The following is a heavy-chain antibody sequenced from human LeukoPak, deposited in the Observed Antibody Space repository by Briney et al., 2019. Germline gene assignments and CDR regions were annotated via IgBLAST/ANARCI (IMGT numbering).Heavy chain of an antibody. J-gene: IGHJ4*02. Sequence: GGSLRLSCAASGFTFDDYAMHWVRQAPGKGLEWVSGISWNSGSIGYADSVKGRFTISRDNAKNSPYLQMNSLRAEDTALYYCAKDSSSSWYGGGFAYWGQGTLVTVSS. CDR1: GFTFDDYA. CDR3: AKDSSSSWYGGGFAY. D-gene: IGHD6-13*01. CDR2: ISWNSGSI. V-gene: IGHV3-9*01.